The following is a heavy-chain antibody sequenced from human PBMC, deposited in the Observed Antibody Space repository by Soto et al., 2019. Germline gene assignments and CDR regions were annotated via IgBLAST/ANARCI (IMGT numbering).Heavy chain of an antibody. D-gene: IGHD3-22*01. J-gene: IGHJ4*02. CDR3: ARGPTDYYDNSANYFLDY. CDR2: ISTYHGNT. V-gene: IGHV1-18*01. Sequence: QVQLVQSGAEVKKPGASVKVSCKASGYTFITYGVSWVRQAPGQGLDWRGRISTYHGNTRYAERLQGRVTMTTDTTADTAYMELRNLRSDDTAVYYCARGPTDYYDNSANYFLDYWGQGTLVTVSS. CDR1: GYTFITYG.